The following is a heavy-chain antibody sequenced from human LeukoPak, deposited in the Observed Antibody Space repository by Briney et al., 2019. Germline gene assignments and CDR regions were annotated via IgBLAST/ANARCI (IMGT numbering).Heavy chain of an antibody. J-gene: IGHJ4*02. CDR3: AKTDGRGAFDY. Sequence: GGSLRLSCAASGFTVSSNHMSWVRQAPGKGLEWVSVIYSGGSTDYADSVKGRFTISRDILKNTLYLQMNSLRAEDTAVYYCAKTDGRGAFDYWGQGTLVTVSS. CDR1: GFTVSSNH. D-gene: IGHD1-26*01. CDR2: IYSGGST. V-gene: IGHV3-53*01.